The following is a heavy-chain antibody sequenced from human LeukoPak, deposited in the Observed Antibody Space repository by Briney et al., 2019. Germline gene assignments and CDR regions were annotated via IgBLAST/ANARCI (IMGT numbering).Heavy chain of an antibody. V-gene: IGHV4-59*01. D-gene: IGHD3-22*01. CDR3: ARVGHPYDSSAVDI. CDR1: GGSISSYY. Sequence: PSETLSLTCTVSGGSISSYYWSWIRQPPGKGREGIGYIYYSGSTNYNPSLKSRVTISVDTSKNQFSLKLSSVTAADTAVYYCARVGHPYDSSAVDIWGQGTMVTVSS. CDR2: IYYSGST. J-gene: IGHJ3*02.